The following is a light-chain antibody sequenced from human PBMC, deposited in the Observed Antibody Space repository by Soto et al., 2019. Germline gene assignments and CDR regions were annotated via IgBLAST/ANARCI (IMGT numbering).Light chain of an antibody. Sequence: IVLTQSPATLSVSPGDTATLSCRANQSVSSNLAWYQQKPGQAPRLLIYGASTRATGIPARFSGSGSGTEFTLTISSLQSEDFAIYHCQQHNNWPQTFGQGTKVDIK. V-gene: IGKV3-15*01. J-gene: IGKJ1*01. CDR2: GAS. CDR3: QQHNNWPQT. CDR1: QSVSSN.